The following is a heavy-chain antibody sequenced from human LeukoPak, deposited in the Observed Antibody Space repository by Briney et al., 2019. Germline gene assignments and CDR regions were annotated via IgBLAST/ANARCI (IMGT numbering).Heavy chain of an antibody. J-gene: IGHJ3*02. Sequence: GGSLRLSCAASGFTFDDYGMSWVRQAPGKGLEWVSAINWNGGSTGYADSVKGRFTISRDNAKNSLYLQMNSLRAEDTALYYCARTAYDILTGQPDAFDIWGQGTMVTVSS. CDR1: GFTFDDYG. D-gene: IGHD3-9*01. CDR2: INWNGGST. V-gene: IGHV3-20*04. CDR3: ARTAYDILTGQPDAFDI.